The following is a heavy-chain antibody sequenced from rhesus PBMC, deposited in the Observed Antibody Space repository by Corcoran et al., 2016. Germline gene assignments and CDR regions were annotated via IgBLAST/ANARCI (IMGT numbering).Heavy chain of an antibody. Sequence: QVQLQESGPGLVKPSETLSLTCVVSADSISSGSGWTWIRQPPGKEMEGIGHIYEGSGSTYYNPALKSRVTISRDTSKNQFSLKLSSVTAADTAVYYCARDHYGSLDYWGQGVLVTVSS. CDR1: ADSISSGSG. V-gene: IGHV4S7*01. D-gene: IGHD3-9*01. CDR2: IYEGSGST. CDR3: ARDHYGSLDY. J-gene: IGHJ4*01.